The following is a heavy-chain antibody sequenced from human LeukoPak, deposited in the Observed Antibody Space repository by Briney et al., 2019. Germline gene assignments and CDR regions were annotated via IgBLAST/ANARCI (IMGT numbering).Heavy chain of an antibody. CDR2: MYKSGST. CDR3: ARGTSALSYFDY. J-gene: IGHJ4*02. Sequence: PSETLSLTCTVSGGSISTYYWSRIRQPPGKGLEWIGYMYKSGSTNYNPSLKSRVTISVDTSKDQFSLKLSSVTAADTAVYFCARGTSALSYFDYWGQGALVTVSS. CDR1: GGSISTYY. D-gene: IGHD2-2*01. V-gene: IGHV4-59*08.